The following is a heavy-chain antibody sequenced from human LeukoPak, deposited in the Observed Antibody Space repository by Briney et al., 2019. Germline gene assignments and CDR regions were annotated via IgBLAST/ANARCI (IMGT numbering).Heavy chain of an antibody. CDR2: IYGSGNT. V-gene: IGHV4-59*01. Sequence: TTSETLSLTCTVSGASISSWYWSWIRQPPGKGLEWIGYIYGSGNTNYNPSLKSRVTMSIDTSKNQFSLMLTSVTAADTATYYCARETSLAGFASGLGFNYWGQGILVTVSS. CDR3: ARETSLAGFASGLGFNY. CDR1: GASISSWY. J-gene: IGHJ4*02. D-gene: IGHD6-19*01.